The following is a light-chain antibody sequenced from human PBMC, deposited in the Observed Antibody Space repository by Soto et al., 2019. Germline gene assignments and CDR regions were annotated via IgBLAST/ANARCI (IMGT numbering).Light chain of an antibody. CDR1: QDINNY. CDR2: GAS. V-gene: IGKV1-27*01. J-gene: IGKJ4*01. Sequence: DIQMTQSPSSLSASVGDRVTITCRASQDINNYLAWYQQKPGKVPKLLIYGASTLHSGVPSRFSGSGSGTDFTLTISRLQPGDVATYYCQTYNSAPLIFGGGTKVHIK. CDR3: QTYNSAPLI.